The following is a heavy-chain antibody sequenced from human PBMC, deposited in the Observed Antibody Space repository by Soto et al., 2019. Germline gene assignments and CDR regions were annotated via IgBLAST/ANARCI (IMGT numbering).Heavy chain of an antibody. CDR3: ARPALSGIYYY. J-gene: IGHJ4*02. V-gene: IGHV4-39*01. Sequence: PSETLSLTCTVSGGSISSSSYYWGWIRQPPGKGLEWIGSIYYSGSTYYNPSLKSRVTISVDTSKNQFSLKLSSVTAADTAVYYCARPALSGIYYYWGQGSLVIVSS. CDR1: GGSISSSSYY. CDR2: IYYSGST. D-gene: IGHD1-26*01.